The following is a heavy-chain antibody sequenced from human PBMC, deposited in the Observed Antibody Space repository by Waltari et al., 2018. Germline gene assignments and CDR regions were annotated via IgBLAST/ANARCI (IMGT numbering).Heavy chain of an antibody. V-gene: IGHV3-53*02. CDR1: GFTVSSNY. D-gene: IGHD3-22*01. CDR2: IYSGGST. CDR3: ARAKNYDSSDYYY. Sequence: EVQLVETGGGLIQPGGSLRLSCAASGFTVSSNYMSWVRQAPGKGLEWGSVIYSGGSTYYADSVKGRFTISRDNSKNTLYLQMNSLRAEDTVVYYCARAKNYDSSDYYYWGQGTLVTVSS. J-gene: IGHJ4*02.